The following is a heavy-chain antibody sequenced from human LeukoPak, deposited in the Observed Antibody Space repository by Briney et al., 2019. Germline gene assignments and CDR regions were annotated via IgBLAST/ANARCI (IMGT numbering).Heavy chain of an antibody. Sequence: GESLKISCKGSGYSFTSYWISWVRQMPGKGLEWMGRIDPSDSYTNYSPSFQGHVTISADKSISTAYLQWSSLKASDTAVYYCARRTYCTNGVCRDSWGRGPLVTVSS. V-gene: IGHV5-10-1*01. D-gene: IGHD2-8*01. CDR2: IDPSDSYT. CDR1: GYSFTSYW. J-gene: IGHJ5*01. CDR3: ARRTYCTNGVCRDS.